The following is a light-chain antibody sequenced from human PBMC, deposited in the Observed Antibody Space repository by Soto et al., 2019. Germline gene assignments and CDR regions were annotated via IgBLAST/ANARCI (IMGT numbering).Light chain of an antibody. CDR3: QQRSNRIT. CDR2: DIS. J-gene: IGKJ5*01. Sequence: LLTQSPATLSLSPCESAILSCRASQSVAGSLAWYQQKPGQAPRLLIYDISTRAAAIPARFSGSGSGTDFTLTVSSLEPEDFALYYCQQRSNRITFGQGTRLEIK. V-gene: IGKV3-11*01. CDR1: QSVAGS.